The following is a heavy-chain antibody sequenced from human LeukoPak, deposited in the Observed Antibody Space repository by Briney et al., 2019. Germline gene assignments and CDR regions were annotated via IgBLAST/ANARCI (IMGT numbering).Heavy chain of an antibody. J-gene: IGHJ6*03. CDR2: TNPNSGNT. CDR3: ARTHYDILTGYPQSRYYYYYMDV. D-gene: IGHD3-9*01. Sequence: PVASVKVSCKASGYTFTSYDINWVRQATGQGLEWMGWTNPNSGNTGYAQKFQGRVTMTRNTSISTAYMELSSLRSEDTAVYYCARTHYDILTGYPQSRYYYYYMDVWGKGTTVTVSS. CDR1: GYTFTSYD. V-gene: IGHV1-8*01.